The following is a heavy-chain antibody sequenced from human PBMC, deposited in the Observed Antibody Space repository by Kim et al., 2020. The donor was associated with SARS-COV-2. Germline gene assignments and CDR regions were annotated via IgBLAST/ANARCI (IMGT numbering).Heavy chain of an antibody. D-gene: IGHD3-10*01. Sequence: SRVTISVDTSKNQFSLKLSSVTAADTAVYYCARCRGLLWFGEPQENWFDPWGQGTLVTVSS. J-gene: IGHJ5*02. V-gene: IGHV4-39*07. CDR3: ARCRGLLWFGEPQENWFDP.